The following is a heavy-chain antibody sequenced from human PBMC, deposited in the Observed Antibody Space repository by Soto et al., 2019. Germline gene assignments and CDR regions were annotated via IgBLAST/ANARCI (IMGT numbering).Heavy chain of an antibody. CDR1: GFTFSSYA. D-gene: IGHD2-21*01. CDR3: ARPRSDSGDWHYYYGLDV. V-gene: IGHV3-30-3*01. Sequence: QVHLVESGGGVVQPGRSLRLSCAASGFTFSSYAMHWVRQAPGKGLEWVALISYDEINKHYVDSVKGRFTISRDNSKKTLYLQMNSLRAEDTAVYYCARPRSDSGDWHYYYGLDVWGQGTTVTVSS. J-gene: IGHJ6*02. CDR2: ISYDEINK.